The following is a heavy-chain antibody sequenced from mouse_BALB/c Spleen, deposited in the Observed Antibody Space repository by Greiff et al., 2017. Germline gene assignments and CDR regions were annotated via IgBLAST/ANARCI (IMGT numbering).Heavy chain of an antibody. Sequence: QVQLQQSGAELARPGASVKLSCKASGYTFTSYWMQWVKQRPGQGLEWIGAIYPGDGDTRYTQKFKGKATLTADKSSSTAYMQLSSLASEDSAVYYCARSLYGKGLNYAMDYWGQGTSVTVSS. CDR1: GYTFTSYW. J-gene: IGHJ4*01. D-gene: IGHD2-10*02. CDR3: ARSLYGKGLNYAMDY. CDR2: IYPGDGDT. V-gene: IGHV1-87*01.